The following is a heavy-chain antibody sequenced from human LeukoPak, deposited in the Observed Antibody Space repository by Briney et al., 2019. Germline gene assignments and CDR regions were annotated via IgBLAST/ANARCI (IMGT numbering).Heavy chain of an antibody. CDR2: MFHSGTT. V-gene: IGHV4-38-2*02. CDR3: ARVGGRYGSGAFDI. J-gene: IGHJ3*02. CDR1: GYSISSGYY. D-gene: IGHD1-26*01. Sequence: SETLSLTCTVSGYSISSGYYWGWIRQPPGRGLEWIGSMFHSGTTYYNASLKSRVTISADTSKNQFSLKLSSVTAADTAVYYCARVGGRYGSGAFDIWGQGTMVTVSS.